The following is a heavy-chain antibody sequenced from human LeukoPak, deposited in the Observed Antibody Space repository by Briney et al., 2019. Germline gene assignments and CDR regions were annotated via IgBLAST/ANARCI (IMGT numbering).Heavy chain of an antibody. CDR2: ISAYNGNT. D-gene: IGHD3-22*01. Sequence: ASVKVSCKASGYTFTSYGISWVRQAPGQGLEWTGWISAYNGNTNYAQKLQGRVTMTTDTSTSTAYMELRSLRSDDTAVYYCARRGPSRYYDSSGYSDYWGQGTLVTVSS. CDR1: GYTFTSYG. J-gene: IGHJ4*02. V-gene: IGHV1-18*01. CDR3: ARRGPSRYYDSSGYSDY.